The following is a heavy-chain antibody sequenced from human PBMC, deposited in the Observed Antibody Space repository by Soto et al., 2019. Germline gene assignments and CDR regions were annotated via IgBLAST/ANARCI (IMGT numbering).Heavy chain of an antibody. CDR2: IYYSGRT. V-gene: IGHV4-59*01. Sequence: QVQLQESGPGLVKPSETLSLTCTVSGGSINSNYWSWIRQPPGKGLEWIGYIYYSGRTNYNPSLKSRVTISVDTSKKQFYLKLNSVTAADTAVYYCARDRGANGAYFDYWGQGTLVTLSS. CDR1: GGSINSNY. J-gene: IGHJ4*02. D-gene: IGHD3-10*01. CDR3: ARDRGANGAYFDY.